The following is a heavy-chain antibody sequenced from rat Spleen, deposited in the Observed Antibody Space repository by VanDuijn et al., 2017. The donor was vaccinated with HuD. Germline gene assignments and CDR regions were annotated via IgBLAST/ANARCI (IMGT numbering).Heavy chain of an antibody. V-gene: IGHV5-31*01. Sequence: EVQLVESGGGLVQPGRSLKLSCVASGFIFKDYWMTWIRQAPGKGLEWVASITNGGGRLYYSDSVKGRFTISRDNAKSTLYLQMNSLRSEDTATYYCTRGPPFDYWGQGVVVTVSS. CDR1: GFIFKDYW. CDR3: TRGPPFDY. D-gene: IGHD3-1*01. CDR2: ITNGGGRL. J-gene: IGHJ2*01.